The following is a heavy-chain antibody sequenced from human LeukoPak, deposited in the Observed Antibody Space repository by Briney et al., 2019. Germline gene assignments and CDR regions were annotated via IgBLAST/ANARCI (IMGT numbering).Heavy chain of an antibody. CDR2: IGTAGDT. CDR1: GFTFSSYD. J-gene: IGHJ6*02. Sequence: PGGSLRLSCAASGFTFSSYDMHWVRQATGKGLEWVSAIGTAGDTYYPGSVKGRFTISRENAKNSLYLQMNRLRAGDTAVYYCARGMGGSEGMDVWGQGTTVTVSS. CDR3: ARGMGGSEGMDV. V-gene: IGHV3-13*01. D-gene: IGHD3-10*01.